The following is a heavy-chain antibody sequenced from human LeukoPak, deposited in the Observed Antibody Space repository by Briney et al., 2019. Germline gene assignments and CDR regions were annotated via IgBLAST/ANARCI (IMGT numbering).Heavy chain of an antibody. CDR3: ARDTTYSSSWYSSDRTYYYGMDV. J-gene: IGHJ6*02. CDR1: GYTFTSYA. CDR2: IKAGNGNT. D-gene: IGHD6-13*01. Sequence: GASVKVSCKASGYTFTSYAMHWVRQAPGQRLEWMGWIKAGNGNTKYSQKFQGRVTITRDTSASTAYMELSSLRSEDTAVYYCARDTTYSSSWYSSDRTYYYGMDVWGQGTTVTVSS. V-gene: IGHV1-3*01.